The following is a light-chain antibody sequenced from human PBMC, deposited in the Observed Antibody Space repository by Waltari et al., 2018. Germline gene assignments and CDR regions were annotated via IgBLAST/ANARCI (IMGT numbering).Light chain of an antibody. Sequence: IVLTQSPATLSLSPGESVNLSCRASRSVITYLAWYQQKPGQAPRLLIYDASKRATGIPARFSGSGSGTDFALTISSVEPEDCAVYYCQQRGNWRLTFGQGTRLEIK. CDR3: QQRGNWRLT. J-gene: IGKJ5*01. CDR2: DAS. CDR1: RSVITY. V-gene: IGKV3-11*01.